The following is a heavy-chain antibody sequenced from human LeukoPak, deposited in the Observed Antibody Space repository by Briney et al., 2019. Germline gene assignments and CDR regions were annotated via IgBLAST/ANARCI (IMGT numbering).Heavy chain of an antibody. CDR3: ARAGNWNQPFDY. CDR1: GFTFSDYY. J-gene: IGHJ4*02. D-gene: IGHD1-1*01. V-gene: IGHV3-11*06. Sequence: PGGSLRLSCAASGFTFSDYYMSWIRQAPGKGLEWVSYISSSSSYTNYADSVKGRFTISRDNAKNSLYLQMNSLRAEDTAVYYCARAGNWNQPFDYWGQGTLVTVSS. CDR2: ISSSSSYT.